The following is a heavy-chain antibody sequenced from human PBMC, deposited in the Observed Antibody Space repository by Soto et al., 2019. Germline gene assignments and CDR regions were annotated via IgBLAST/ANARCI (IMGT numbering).Heavy chain of an antibody. V-gene: IGHV3-23*01. Sequence: EVQLLESGGGLVQPGGSLRLSCAASGFTFSSYAMSWVRQAPGKGLEWVTAISGSGGSTYYADSVKGRFTISRDNSKXXXXXXXXXXXXXXXXXXXXXXXXXXXXXYYMDVWGKGTTVTVSS. CDR3: XXXXXXXXXYYMDV. CDR2: ISGSGGST. CDR1: GFTFSSYA. J-gene: IGHJ6*03.